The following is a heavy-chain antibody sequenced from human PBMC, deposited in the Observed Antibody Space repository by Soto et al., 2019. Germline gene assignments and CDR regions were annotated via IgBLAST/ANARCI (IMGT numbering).Heavy chain of an antibody. V-gene: IGHV3-30*18. CDR2: ISYDGSNK. J-gene: IGHJ4*02. CDR1: GFTFSSYG. Sequence: QVQLVESGGGVVQPGRSLRLSCAASGFTFSSYGMHWVRQAPGKGLEWVAVISYDGSNKCYADSVKGRFTISRDNSKNTLYLQMNSLRAEDTAVYYCAKAGDIVATMDPYFDYWGQGTLVTVSS. D-gene: IGHD5-12*01. CDR3: AKAGDIVATMDPYFDY.